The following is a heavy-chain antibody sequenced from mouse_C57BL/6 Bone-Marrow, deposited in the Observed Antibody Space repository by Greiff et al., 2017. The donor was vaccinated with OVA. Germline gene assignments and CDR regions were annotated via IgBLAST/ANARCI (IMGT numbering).Heavy chain of an antibody. CDR3: TTDRGYFDY. V-gene: IGHV14-4*01. J-gene: IGHJ2*01. CDR1: GFNIKDDY. Sequence: VQLQQSGAELVRPGASVKLSCTASGFNIKDDYMHWVKQRPEQGLEWIGWLDPENGDTEYASKFQGKATITADTSSNTAYLQLSSLTSEDTAVYYCTTDRGYFDYWGQGTTLTVSS. CDR2: LDPENGDT.